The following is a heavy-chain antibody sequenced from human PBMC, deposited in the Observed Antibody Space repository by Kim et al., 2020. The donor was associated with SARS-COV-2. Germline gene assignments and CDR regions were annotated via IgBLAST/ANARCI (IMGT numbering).Heavy chain of an antibody. V-gene: IGHV1-8*01. J-gene: IGHJ5*02. CDR2: MNPNSGNT. CDR1: GYTFTSYD. D-gene: IGHD3-10*01. CDR3: ARAPNYYGSGTERGEAQNWFGA. Sequence: ASVKVSCKASGYTFTSYDINWVRQATGQGLEWMGWMNPNSGNTGYAQKFQGRVTMTRNTSISTAYMEMSSLRAEDTAVYYCARAPNYYGSGTERGEAQNWFGAWGQGSLVTVSS.